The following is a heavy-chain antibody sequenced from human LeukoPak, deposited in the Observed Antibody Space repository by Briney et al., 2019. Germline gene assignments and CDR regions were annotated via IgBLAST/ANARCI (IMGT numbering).Heavy chain of an antibody. CDR2: IYHSGST. V-gene: IGHV4-38-2*02. Sequence: SETLSLTCTVSGYSISSGYYWGWIRQPPGKGLEWIGSIYHSGSTYYNPSLKSRVTIAVDTSKNQFSLKLSSVTAADTAVYYCARVGSGSLRYFDYWGQGTLVTVYS. J-gene: IGHJ4*02. CDR3: ARVGSGSLRYFDY. D-gene: IGHD1-26*01. CDR1: GYSISSGYY.